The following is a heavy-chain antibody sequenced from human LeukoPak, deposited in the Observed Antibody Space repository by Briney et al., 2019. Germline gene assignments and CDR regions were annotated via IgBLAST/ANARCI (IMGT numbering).Heavy chain of an antibody. CDR3: ARDSGSGKGAIGVYYYYGMDV. J-gene: IGHJ6*02. CDR1: GFIFSDYW. Sequence: PGGSLRLPCAPSGFIFSDYWFHWVRQTPGQGLVWVAAINRDGTGTSHADSVRGRFTVSRDNAKNTLYLQLNSLRADDTAVYYCARDSGSGKGAIGVYYYYGMDVWGQGTTVTVSS. CDR2: INRDGTGT. V-gene: IGHV3-74*01. D-gene: IGHD3-10*01.